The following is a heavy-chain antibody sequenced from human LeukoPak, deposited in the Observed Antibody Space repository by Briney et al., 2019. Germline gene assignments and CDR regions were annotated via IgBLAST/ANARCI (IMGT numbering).Heavy chain of an antibody. CDR3: ARRLDC. J-gene: IGHJ4*02. Sequence: SGGSLRLSCAASGFTFSSYSVNWVRQAPGKGLEWISYISETSSFIYYADSVKGRFTISRDNAKNSLYLQMSSLRAEDTAVYYCARRLDCWGQGTLVTVSS. CDR2: ISETSSFI. CDR1: GFTFSSYS. V-gene: IGHV3-48*01.